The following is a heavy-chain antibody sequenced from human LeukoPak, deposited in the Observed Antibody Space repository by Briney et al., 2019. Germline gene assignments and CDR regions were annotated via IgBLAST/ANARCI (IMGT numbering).Heavy chain of an antibody. V-gene: IGHV4-28*01. CDR3: VRKGGISSYQFYFDY. CDR1: RYSISSSNW. D-gene: IGHD6-13*01. CDR2: IYYSGVT. J-gene: IGHJ4*02. Sequence: SDTLSLTCAVSRYSISSSNWWGWIRQPPGKGLEWIGYIYYSGVTYYNPSLKSRVTMSVDTSKNQFSLKLSSVTAMDTAVYYCVRKGGISSYQFYFDYWGQGTLVTVSS.